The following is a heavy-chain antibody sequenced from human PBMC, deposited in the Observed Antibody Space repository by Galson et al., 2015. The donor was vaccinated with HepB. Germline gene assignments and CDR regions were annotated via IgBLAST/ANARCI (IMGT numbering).Heavy chain of an antibody. J-gene: IGHJ4*02. Sequence: SLRLSCAASGFTFRNYDIHWVRQAPGKGLEWVALISYDGSNKYYADSVKGRFTISRDNSKKTLSLQMNSLRAEDTAVYYCVISTPASVFDYWGQGTLVTVSS. CDR1: GFTFRNYD. CDR2: ISYDGSNK. V-gene: IGHV3-30*03. CDR3: VISTPASVFDY.